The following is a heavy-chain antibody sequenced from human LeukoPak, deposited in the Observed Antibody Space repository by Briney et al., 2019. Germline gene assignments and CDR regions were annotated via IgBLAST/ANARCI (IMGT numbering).Heavy chain of an antibody. J-gene: IGHJ4*02. CDR1: GYTYTGYY. Sequence: GASVKVSCKASGYTYTGYYMHWVRQAPGQGLEWMGWINPNSGGTNYAQKFQGRVTMTRDTSISTAYMELSRLRSDDTAVYYCARVLPGCRSTSCYWSPRAYFDYWGQGTLVTVSS. CDR3: ARVLPGCRSTSCYWSPRAYFDY. CDR2: INPNSGGT. V-gene: IGHV1-2*02. D-gene: IGHD2-2*01.